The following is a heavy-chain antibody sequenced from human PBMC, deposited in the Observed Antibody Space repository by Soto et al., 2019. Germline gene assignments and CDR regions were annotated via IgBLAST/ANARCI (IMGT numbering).Heavy chain of an antibody. CDR1: VGIFSSYA. CDR3: ARVGGVGAPPGADY. Sequence: SVKVSCKASVGIFSSYAISWLRQAPGQGLEWMGAVIPILGQPYYAQTLQGRVTITADESARTAYMELSSLRSEYTAVYFCARVGGVGAPPGADYWGQGTLVTVSS. V-gene: IGHV1-69*13. CDR2: VIPILGQP. J-gene: IGHJ4*02. D-gene: IGHD1-26*01.